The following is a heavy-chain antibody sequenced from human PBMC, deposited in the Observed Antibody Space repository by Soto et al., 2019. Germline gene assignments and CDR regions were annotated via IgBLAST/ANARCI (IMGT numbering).Heavy chain of an antibody. CDR2: IWYDGSNK. D-gene: IGHD3-10*01. J-gene: IGHJ6*03. Sequence: GGSLRLSCAASGFTFSSYGMHWVRQAPGKGLEWVAVIWYDGSNKYYADSVKGRFTISRDNSKNTLYLQMNSLRAEDTAVYYCARGYYGSGSYYRPSDYYYMDVWGKGTTVTVSS. CDR3: ARGYYGSGSYYRPSDYYYMDV. CDR1: GFTFSSYG. V-gene: IGHV3-33*01.